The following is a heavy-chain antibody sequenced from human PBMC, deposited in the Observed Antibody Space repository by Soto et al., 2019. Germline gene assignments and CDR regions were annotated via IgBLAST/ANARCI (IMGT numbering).Heavy chain of an antibody. D-gene: IGHD5-18*01. CDR3: ARGGGAGDVDTAMVPWY. J-gene: IGHJ4*02. CDR2: IIPIFGTA. CDR1: GGTFSSYA. V-gene: IGHV1-69*13. Sequence: SVKVSCKASGGTFSSYAISWVRQAPGQGLEWMGGIIPIFGTANYAQKFQGRVTITADESTSTAYMELSSLRSEDTAVYYCARGGGAGDVDTAMVPWYWGQGTLVTVSS.